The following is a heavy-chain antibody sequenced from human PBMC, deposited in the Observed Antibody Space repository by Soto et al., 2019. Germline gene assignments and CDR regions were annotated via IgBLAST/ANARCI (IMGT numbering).Heavy chain of an antibody. CDR1: GFTFTSSA. CDR3: AADRGSSSPNYYYYGMDV. Sequence: SVKVSCKASGFTFTSSAVQWVRQARGQRLEWIGWIVVGSGNTNYAQKFQERVTITRDMSTSTAYMELSSLRSEDTAVYYCAADRGSSSPNYYYYGMDVWGQGXTVTVSS. J-gene: IGHJ6*02. CDR2: IVVGSGNT. V-gene: IGHV1-58*01. D-gene: IGHD6-6*01.